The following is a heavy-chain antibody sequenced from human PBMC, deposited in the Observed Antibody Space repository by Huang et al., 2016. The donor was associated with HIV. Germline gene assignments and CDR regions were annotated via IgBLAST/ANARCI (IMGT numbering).Heavy chain of an antibody. D-gene: IGHD3-3*01. CDR2: INGGNGDT. Sequence: QVQLVQSGAEVKKPGTSVKVSCKTSGYTFSSHALHWLRQAPGQRPEWMVWINGGNGDTKYSQKFQGRVNITSDTAANIGYMELNSLLSEDTAVYYCARDPLDIRRHFDFWGQGSLVTVSS. CDR1: GYTFSSHA. J-gene: IGHJ4*02. V-gene: IGHV1-3*01. CDR3: ARDPLDIRRHFDF.